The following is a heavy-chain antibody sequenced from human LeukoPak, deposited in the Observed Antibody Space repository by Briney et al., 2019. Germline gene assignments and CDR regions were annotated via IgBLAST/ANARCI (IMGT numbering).Heavy chain of an antibody. D-gene: IGHD2-15*01. CDR1: GFTFSAYD. J-gene: IGHJ2*01. CDR3: AREYCTGCRCAGGWYFDL. CDR2: IGVGGDT. Sequence: PGGSLRLSCEVSGFTFSAYDMHWVREAAGKGLEWVSAIGVGGDTYYQGSVKGRFIISRENAKNSLYLQMNSLTDGDTAVYYCAREYCTGCRCAGGWYFDLWGRGTLVTVSS. V-gene: IGHV3-13*01.